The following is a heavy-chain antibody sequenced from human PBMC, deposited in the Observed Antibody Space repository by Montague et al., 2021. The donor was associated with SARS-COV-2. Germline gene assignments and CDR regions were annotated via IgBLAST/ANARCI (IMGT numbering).Heavy chain of an antibody. CDR3: ARTRYFGILYYYGMDV. V-gene: IGHV2-70*01. D-gene: IGHD3-9*01. CDR2: IDWDDDK. Sequence: PALVKPTQTLTLTCTFSGFSLSTSGMCVSWIRQPPGKALEWLALIDWDDDKYYSTSLKTRLTISKDTSKNQVVLTMTNMDPVDTATYYCARTRYFGILYYYGMDVWGQGTTVTASS. J-gene: IGHJ6*02. CDR1: GFSLSTSGMC.